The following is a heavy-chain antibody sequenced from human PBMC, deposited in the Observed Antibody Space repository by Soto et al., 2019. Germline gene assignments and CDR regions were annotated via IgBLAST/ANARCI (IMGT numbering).Heavy chain of an antibody. CDR1: GCTFSSHA. J-gene: IGHJ4*02. D-gene: IGHD3-3*02. V-gene: IGHV1-69*13. CDR3: ARDISREFDH. Sequence: ASVSVSCNASGCTFSSHAISWVRQAPGQGLEWMGGIIPIFGTANYAQKFQGRVTITADESTSTAYMELSSLRSEDTAVYYCARDISREFDHWGKGTLVTVSS. CDR2: IIPIFGTA.